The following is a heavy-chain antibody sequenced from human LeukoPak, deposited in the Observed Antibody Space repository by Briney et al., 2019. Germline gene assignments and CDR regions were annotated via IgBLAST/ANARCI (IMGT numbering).Heavy chain of an antibody. CDR3: ARYGSGTSYITNYFDY. CDR2: ISHDGTVT. V-gene: IGHV3-74*03. J-gene: IGHJ4*02. Sequence: GGSLRLSCAASGFTFSTYVMHWVRQPPGKGLMWVSRISHDGTVTSYGDSVRGRFTVSRDNAKNTLYLQMKSLRDEDTAVYYCARYGSGTSYITNYFDYWGQGTLVTVSS. CDR1: GFTFSTYV. D-gene: IGHD3-10*01.